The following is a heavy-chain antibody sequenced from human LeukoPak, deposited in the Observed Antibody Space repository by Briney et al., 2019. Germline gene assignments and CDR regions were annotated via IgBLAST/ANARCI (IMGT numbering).Heavy chain of an antibody. CDR3: ARNGLTTGAKSYYYYMDV. J-gene: IGHJ6*03. CDR1: GYTFTSYG. CDR2: ISAYNGNT. V-gene: IGHV1-18*01. Sequence: APVKVSCKASGYTFTSYGIGWVRHAPGQGLEWMGWISAYNGNTNYAQKLQGRVTMTTDTSTSTAYMELRSLRSDDTAVYYCARNGLTTGAKSYYYYMDVWGKGTTVTVSS. D-gene: IGHD1-1*01.